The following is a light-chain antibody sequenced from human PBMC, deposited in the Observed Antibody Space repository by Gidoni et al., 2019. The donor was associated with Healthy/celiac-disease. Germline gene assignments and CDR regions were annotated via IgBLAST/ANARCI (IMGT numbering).Light chain of an antibody. CDR3: QQSYSTPFT. CDR1: QSISSY. V-gene: IGKV1-39*01. CDR2: AAS. J-gene: IGKJ4*01. Sequence: DIQTTQSPSSLSASVGDRVTITCRASQSISSYLNWYQQKPGKAPKLLIYAASSLQSGVPSRFSGSGSGTDFTLTISSLQPEDFATYYCQQSYSTPFTFGGGTKVEIK.